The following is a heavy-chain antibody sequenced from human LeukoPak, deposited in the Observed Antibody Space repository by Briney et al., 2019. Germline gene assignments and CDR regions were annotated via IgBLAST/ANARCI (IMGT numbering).Heavy chain of an antibody. J-gene: IGHJ4*02. CDR2: ISSSSSTI. V-gene: IGHV3-48*04. D-gene: IGHD3-16*01. Sequence: PGGSLRLSCAASGFTFSSYSMNWVPEAPEKGLEGVSYISSSSSTIYYADSVKGRFTISRDNAKNSLYLQMNSLRAEDTAVYYCARDHLLFGELFTVGFDYWGQGTLVTVSS. CDR3: ARDHLLFGELFTVGFDY. CDR1: GFTFSSYS.